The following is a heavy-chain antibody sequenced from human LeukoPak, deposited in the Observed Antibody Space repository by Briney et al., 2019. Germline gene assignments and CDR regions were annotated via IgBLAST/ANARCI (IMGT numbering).Heavy chain of an antibody. CDR3: ARGWNYAFRFDY. CDR1: GLTLSDYW. Sequence: GGSLRLSCAASGLTLSDYWMTWVRQSPGKGLESVAHIKQEGSEKYYVDSIKGRFTISRDNAKNLVYLQMNSLRAEDTAVYYCARGWNYAFRFDYWGQGTLVTVSS. D-gene: IGHD1-7*01. V-gene: IGHV3-7*01. J-gene: IGHJ4*02. CDR2: IKQEGSEK.